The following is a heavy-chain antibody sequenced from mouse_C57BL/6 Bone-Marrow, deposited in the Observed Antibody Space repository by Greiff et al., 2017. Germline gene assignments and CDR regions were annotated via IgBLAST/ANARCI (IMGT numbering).Heavy chain of an antibody. V-gene: IGHV1-26*01. Sequence: EVQLQQSGPELVKPGASVKISCKASGYTFTDYYMNWVKQSNGKSLEWIGDINPNNGGTSYNQKFKGKATLTVDKSSSTAYMELRSLTSEDSAVYYCARDYYGSSWYFDYWGQGTTLTVSS. CDR3: ARDYYGSSWYFDY. CDR1: GYTFTDYY. CDR2: INPNNGGT. D-gene: IGHD1-1*01. J-gene: IGHJ2*01.